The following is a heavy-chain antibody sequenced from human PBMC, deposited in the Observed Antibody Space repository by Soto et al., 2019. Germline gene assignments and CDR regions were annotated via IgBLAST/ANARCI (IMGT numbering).Heavy chain of an antibody. J-gene: IGHJ6*02. CDR3: AVIYGSGRYFVVDYYYGMDV. Sequence: QVQLVQSGAEVKKPGSSVKVSCKASGGTFSSYAISWVRQAPGQGLEWMGGIIPIFGTANYAQKFQGRVTITADESTSTAYMELSSLRSEDTAVYYCAVIYGSGRYFVVDYYYGMDVWGQGTTVTVSS. CDR2: IIPIFGTA. D-gene: IGHD3-10*01. CDR1: GGTFSSYA. V-gene: IGHV1-69*01.